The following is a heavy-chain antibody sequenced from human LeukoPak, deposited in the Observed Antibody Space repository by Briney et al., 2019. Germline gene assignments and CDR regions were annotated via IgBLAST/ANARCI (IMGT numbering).Heavy chain of an antibody. CDR3: AKDKAPGSWHTPSDF. Sequence: HPAGSLRLSCAAHRFTINSFAMSWVPHAPGKGREWFSGISDSGTGTYYTESVKGRFTISRDNSKNTLFLQMNSLRADDTAKCYCAKDKAPGSWHTPSDFWGQGTLVTVSS. J-gene: IGHJ4*02. CDR2: ISDSGTGT. CDR1: RFTINSFA. D-gene: IGHD6-13*01. V-gene: IGHV3-23*01.